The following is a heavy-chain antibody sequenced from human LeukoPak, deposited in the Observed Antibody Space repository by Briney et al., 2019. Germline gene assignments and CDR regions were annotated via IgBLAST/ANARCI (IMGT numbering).Heavy chain of an antibody. CDR3: ARVSGATITTYYGMDV. Sequence: SETLSLTCTVSGGSLSRYYWSWIRQPPGKGLEWIGHIHYSGSTNYNPPLKSRVAISIDTSKNQFSLRLSSVTAVDTAVYCCARVSGATITTYYGMDVWGQGTTVTVS. J-gene: IGHJ6*02. D-gene: IGHD5-12*01. CDR1: GGSLSRYY. CDR2: IHYSGST. V-gene: IGHV4-59*01.